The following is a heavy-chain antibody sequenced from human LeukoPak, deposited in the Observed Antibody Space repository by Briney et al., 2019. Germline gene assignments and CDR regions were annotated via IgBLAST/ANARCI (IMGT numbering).Heavy chain of an antibody. V-gene: IGHV1-2*02. J-gene: IGHJ5*02. CDR1: GGTFSSYA. D-gene: IGHD2-2*01. Sequence: ASVKVSCKASGGTFSSYAISWVRQAPGQGLEWMGWINPNSGGTNYAQKFQGRVTMTRDTSISTAYMELSRLRSDDTAVYYCARSPAAIENWFDPWGQGTLVTVSS. CDR3: ARSPAAIENWFDP. CDR2: INPNSGGT.